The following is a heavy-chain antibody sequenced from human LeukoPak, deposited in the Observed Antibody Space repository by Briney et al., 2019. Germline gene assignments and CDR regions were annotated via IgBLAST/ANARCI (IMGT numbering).Heavy chain of an antibody. D-gene: IGHD3-10*01. CDR3: ARNYGSGTEFDS. V-gene: IGHV4-39*01. J-gene: IGHJ4*02. CDR2: MYYSGGT. CDR1: GGSIYSGTFY. Sequence: SETLSLTCTVSGGSIYSGTFYWGWIRQPPGKGLEWIGSMYYSGGTYYNPTLKSRVTISVDTSKNQFSLKLSSVTAADTAVYYCARNYGSGTEFDSWGQGTLVTVSS.